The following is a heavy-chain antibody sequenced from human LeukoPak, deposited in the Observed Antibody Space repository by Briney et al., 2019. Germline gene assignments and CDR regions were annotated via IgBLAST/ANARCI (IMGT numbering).Heavy chain of an antibody. Sequence: GGSLRLSCAASGFTFSNSAMNWVRQAPGKGLEWVSSINNVGSHIYYADSVKGRFTISRDNAKNSLYLQMNSLRAEDTAVYYCASSSSWYGDYWGQGTLVTVSS. V-gene: IGHV3-21*01. CDR3: ASSSSWYGDY. J-gene: IGHJ4*02. CDR2: INNVGSHI. CDR1: GFTFSNSA. D-gene: IGHD6-13*01.